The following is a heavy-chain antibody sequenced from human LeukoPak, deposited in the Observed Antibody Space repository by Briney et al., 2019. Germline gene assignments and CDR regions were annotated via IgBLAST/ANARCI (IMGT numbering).Heavy chain of an antibody. CDR3: ARKGGSWYDYYYYMDV. V-gene: IGHV4-34*01. CDR1: GGSFSGYY. CDR2: INHSGST. Sequence: SETLSLTCAVYGGSFSGYYWSWVRQPPGKGLEWIGEINHSGSTNYNPSLKSRVTISVDTSKNQFSLQLSSVTAADTAVYYCARKGGSWYDYYYYMDVWGKGTTVTVSS. D-gene: IGHD6-13*01. J-gene: IGHJ6*03.